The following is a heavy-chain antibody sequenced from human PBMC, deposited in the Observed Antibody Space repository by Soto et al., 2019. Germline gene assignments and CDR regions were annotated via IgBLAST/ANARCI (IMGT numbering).Heavy chain of an antibody. CDR3: AKDSDYSSSDPGF. CDR1: GFTFSSYG. CDR2: ISYDGSNK. V-gene: IGHV3-30*18. Sequence: GGSLRLPCAPSGFTFSSYGMHGVRQAPGKGQEGVAVISYDGSNKYYADSVKGRFTISRDNSQNTLYLQLNSLRAQATAMYYCAKDSDYSSSDPGFWGQGPLVTVSS. J-gene: IGHJ4*02. D-gene: IGHD6-6*01.